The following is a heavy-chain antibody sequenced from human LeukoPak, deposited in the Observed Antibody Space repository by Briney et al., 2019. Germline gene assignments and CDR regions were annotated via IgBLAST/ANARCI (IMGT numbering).Heavy chain of an antibody. J-gene: IGHJ5*02. CDR1: GGSISSSSHY. D-gene: IGHD5-24*01. CDR3: FRWQSGSMFHPP. CDR2: IYYSGTT. Sequence: SSETLSLTCTVSGGSISSSSHYWGWIRQPPGKGLEWIGSIYYSGTTAYNPSLKSRVTISVDTSKNQFSLKLSSVTAADTAVYYCFRWQSGSMFHPPWGQGTLVTVSS. V-gene: IGHV4-39*01.